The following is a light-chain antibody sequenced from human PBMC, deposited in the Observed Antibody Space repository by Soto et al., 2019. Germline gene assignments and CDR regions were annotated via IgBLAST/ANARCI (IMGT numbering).Light chain of an antibody. Sequence: DIQMTQSPSSLSASVGDRVTITCQASQDISNYLNWYQQIPGQAPKLLIYGASNLETGGPSRFSGSASGTDFSITISSLQPDDIGTSYCQQYDKLTFTFGPGTKVDIK. CDR3: QQYDKLTFT. J-gene: IGKJ3*01. CDR2: GAS. CDR1: QDISNY. V-gene: IGKV1-33*01.